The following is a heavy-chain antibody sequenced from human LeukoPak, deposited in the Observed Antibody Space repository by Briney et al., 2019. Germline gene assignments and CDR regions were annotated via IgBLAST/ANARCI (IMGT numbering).Heavy chain of an antibody. CDR2: ISGSGGST. CDR3: AKVNRITMIVVVSDAFDI. D-gene: IGHD3-22*01. V-gene: IGHV3-23*01. J-gene: IGHJ3*02. Sequence: GGSLRLSCAASGFTFSSYAMSWVRQAPGKGLEWVSAISGSGGSTYYADSVKGRFTISRDNSKNTLYLQMNSLRAEDTAVYYCAKVNRITMIVVVSDAFDIWGQGTMVTVSS. CDR1: GFTFSSYA.